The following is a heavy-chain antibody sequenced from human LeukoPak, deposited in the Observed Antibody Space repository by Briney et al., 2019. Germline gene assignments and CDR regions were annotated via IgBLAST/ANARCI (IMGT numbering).Heavy chain of an antibody. Sequence: PSETLSLTCTVSGGSISTSNYYWGWIRQPPGKGLEWIGNIFYSGSTYYSPSLRSRVTISLDTSRNQFSLKLNSVTAADTAVYYCARMNYYDSSGYFDYWGQGTLVTVSS. CDR1: GGSISTSNYY. V-gene: IGHV4-39*07. CDR2: IFYSGST. J-gene: IGHJ4*02. CDR3: ARMNYYDSSGYFDY. D-gene: IGHD3-22*01.